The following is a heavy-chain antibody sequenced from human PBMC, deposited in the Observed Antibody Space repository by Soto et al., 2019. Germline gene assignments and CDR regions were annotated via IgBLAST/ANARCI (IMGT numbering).Heavy chain of an antibody. D-gene: IGHD6-19*01. CDR1: GYTFTSYG. Sequence: QVQLVQSGAEVKKPGASVKVSCKASGYTFTSYGISWVRQAPGQGLEWMGWISAYNGNTNYAQKLQGRVTMTTDTSTSPAYRELRSLRSDGTAGDFCARVQGLVLPHFDYWGQGTLVTVSS. CDR2: ISAYNGNT. CDR3: ARVQGLVLPHFDY. J-gene: IGHJ4*02. V-gene: IGHV1-18*01.